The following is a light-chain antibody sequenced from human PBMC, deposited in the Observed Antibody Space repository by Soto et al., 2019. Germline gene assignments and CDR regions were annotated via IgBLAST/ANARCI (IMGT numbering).Light chain of an antibody. J-gene: IGLJ2*01. V-gene: IGLV1-47*02. CDR1: SSNIGNNY. CDR2: NSD. CDR3: SAWDDSLSAVL. Sequence: QSVLTQPPSASGTPGQRVTISCSGSSSNIGNNYVYWYQQLPRTAPKLLIYNSDQRPSGVPDRFSGSKSGTSASLAISGLRSDDEADYYCSAWDDSLSAVLFGGGTKLTVL.